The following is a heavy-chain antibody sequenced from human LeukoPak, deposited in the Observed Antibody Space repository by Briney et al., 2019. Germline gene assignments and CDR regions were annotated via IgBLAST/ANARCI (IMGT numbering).Heavy chain of an antibody. D-gene: IGHD6-19*01. CDR3: ARHIHRQWPAENDY. Sequence: KPSETLSLTCTASGGSTSSSSYYWGWIRQPPGKGLEWIATIYYSGSTYYNPSLKSRVTISVDTSKNQFSLKLNSVTAADTAVYYCARHIHRQWPAENDYWGQGILVTVSS. CDR2: IYYSGST. J-gene: IGHJ4*02. CDR1: GGSTSSSSYY. V-gene: IGHV4-39*01.